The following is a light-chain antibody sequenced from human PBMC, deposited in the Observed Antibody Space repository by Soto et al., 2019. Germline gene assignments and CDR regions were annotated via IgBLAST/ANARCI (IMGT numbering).Light chain of an antibody. V-gene: IGKV1-9*01. J-gene: IGKJ1*01. CDR2: TAS. CDR1: QGISSY. CDR3: QQLDNYPRT. Sequence: DIQLTQSPSFLSASVGDRCTITCRASQGISSYLAWYQLKPGKAPKLLISTASTLQSGVPSRFSGSGSGTEFTLTISSLQPEDFATYYCQQLDNYPRTFGQGTKVDIK.